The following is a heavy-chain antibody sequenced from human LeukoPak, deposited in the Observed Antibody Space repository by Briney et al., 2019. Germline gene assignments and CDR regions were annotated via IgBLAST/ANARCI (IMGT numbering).Heavy chain of an antibody. J-gene: IGHJ4*02. CDR1: GFTVSSNY. V-gene: IGHV3-53*01. CDR2: IYSGGST. Sequence: GGSLRLSCAASGFTVSSNYMSWVRQAPGKGLEWVSVIYSGGSTYYADSVKGRFTISRDNSKNTLYLQMNSLRAEDTAVYYCARLNVVPAAMFDYWGQGTLVTVSP. D-gene: IGHD2-2*01. CDR3: ARLNVVPAAMFDY.